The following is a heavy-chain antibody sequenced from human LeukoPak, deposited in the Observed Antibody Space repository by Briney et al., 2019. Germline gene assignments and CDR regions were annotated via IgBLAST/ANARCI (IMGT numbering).Heavy chain of an antibody. J-gene: IGHJ4*02. V-gene: IGHV4-59*01. CDR2: IYYSGST. D-gene: IGHD3-22*01. CDR3: ASYGRHYYDSSGSFFDY. CDR1: GGSISSYY. Sequence: SETLSLTCTVSGGSISSYYWSWIRQPPGKGLEWIGYIYYSGSTNYNPSLKSRVTISVDTSKNQFSLKLSSVTAADTAVYYCASYGRHYYDSSGSFFDYWGQGTLVTVSS.